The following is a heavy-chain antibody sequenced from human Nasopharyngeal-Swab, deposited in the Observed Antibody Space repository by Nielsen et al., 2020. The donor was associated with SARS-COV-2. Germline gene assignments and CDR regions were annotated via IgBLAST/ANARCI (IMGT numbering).Heavy chain of an antibody. CDR3: VVAYYFWGSSRGIDF. CDR1: GVSFRAYW. J-gene: IGHJ6*02. V-gene: IGHV3-74*01. CDR2: INSDGSNT. Sequence: GGSLRRSCTASGVSFRAYWGNWVRQDPGKGLVWVSRINSDGSNTAYADSVKGRVSISRDSAKNTVYLQMNSLSVEDTAVYYCVVAYYFWGSSRGIDFWGQGTTVTVSS. D-gene: IGHD3-16*01.